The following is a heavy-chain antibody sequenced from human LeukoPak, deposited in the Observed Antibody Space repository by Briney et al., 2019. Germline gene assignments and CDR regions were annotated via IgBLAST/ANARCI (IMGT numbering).Heavy chain of an antibody. CDR3: ARGRYCSSTSCSAAFDY. Sequence: PGGSLRLSCAASGFTFSSYAMHWVRQAPGKGLEYVSAISSNGGSTYYANSVKGRFTISRDNSKNTLYLQMGSLRAEDMAVYYCARGRYCSSTSCSAAFDYWGQGTLVTDSS. V-gene: IGHV3-64*01. CDR2: ISSNGGST. CDR1: GFTFSSYA. D-gene: IGHD2-2*01. J-gene: IGHJ4*02.